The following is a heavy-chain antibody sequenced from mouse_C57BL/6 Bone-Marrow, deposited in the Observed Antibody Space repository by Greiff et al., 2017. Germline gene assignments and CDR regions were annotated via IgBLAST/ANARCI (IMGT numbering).Heavy chain of an antibody. J-gene: IGHJ4*01. D-gene: IGHD2-4*01. Sequence: EVQLQQSGPELVKPGASVKISCKASGYSFTDYNMNWVNQSHGKSLEWIGVINTNYGTTSYNHKFKVRATLTVDQASSIVYMQLNSLTSEDSAVYDSARGYDYDYAMDCGGQGTSVTVSS. CDR1: GYSFTDYN. V-gene: IGHV1-39*01. CDR2: INTNYGTT. CDR3: ARGYDYDYAMDC.